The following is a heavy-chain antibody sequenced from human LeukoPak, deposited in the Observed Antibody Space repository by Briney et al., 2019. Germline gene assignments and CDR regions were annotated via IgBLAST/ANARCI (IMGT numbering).Heavy chain of an antibody. CDR3: ARVLYLYGSSSARFDY. V-gene: IGHV3-48*03. D-gene: IGHD6-6*01. CDR1: GFTFSSYE. Sequence: PGGSLRLSCAASGFTFSSYEMNWVRQAPGKGLEWVSQISSSGSTINYADSVKGRFTISRDNAKNSLYLQTNSLRAEDTAVYYCARVLYLYGSSSARFDYWGQGTLVTVSS. J-gene: IGHJ4*02. CDR2: ISSSGSTI.